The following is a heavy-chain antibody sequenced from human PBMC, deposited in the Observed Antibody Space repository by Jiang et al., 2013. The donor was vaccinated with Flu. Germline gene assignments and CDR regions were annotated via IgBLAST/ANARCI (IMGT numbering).Heavy chain of an antibody. V-gene: IGHV1-2*02. CDR3: AREGDESFDI. D-gene: IGHD2-21*02. CDR1: GYTFTGYY. Sequence: SGAEVKKPGASVKVSCEASGYTFTGYYMHWMRQAPGQGLEWMGWINPNNGDTNYAQKFQGRVTMTRDTSISTAYMELSSLRSDDTAVYYCAREGDESFDIWGQGDNGHRLF. CDR2: INPNNGDT. J-gene: IGHJ3*02.